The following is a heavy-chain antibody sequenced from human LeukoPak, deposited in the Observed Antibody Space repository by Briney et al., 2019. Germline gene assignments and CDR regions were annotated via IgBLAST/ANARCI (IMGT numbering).Heavy chain of an antibody. D-gene: IGHD1-26*01. Sequence: PGGSLRLSCAASGFTFSSYVMHWVRQAPGKGLEWVAVISYDGSNKYYADSVKGRFTISRDNSKNTLYLQMNSLRAEDTAVYYCARVLVGGTNWFDPWGQGTLVTVSS. CDR3: ARVLVGGTNWFDP. V-gene: IGHV3-30-3*01. CDR2: ISYDGSNK. J-gene: IGHJ5*02. CDR1: GFTFSSYV.